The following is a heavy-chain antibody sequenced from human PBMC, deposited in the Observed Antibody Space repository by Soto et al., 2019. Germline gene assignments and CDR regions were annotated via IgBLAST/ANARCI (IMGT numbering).Heavy chain of an antibody. Sequence: EVQLVESGGGLVQPGGSLRLSCAASGFTFSAHYMDWVRQAPGKGLEWVGRIKNKANSYTTEYAASVEGRFSISSEDSQNSLSLQMNSLKTEDTAVYYCARVSLVGPSGGRYFDFWGQGSQVAVSS. V-gene: IGHV3-72*01. CDR1: GFTFSAHY. CDR3: ARVSLVGPSGGRYFDF. CDR2: IKNKANSYTT. J-gene: IGHJ4*02. D-gene: IGHD1-26*01.